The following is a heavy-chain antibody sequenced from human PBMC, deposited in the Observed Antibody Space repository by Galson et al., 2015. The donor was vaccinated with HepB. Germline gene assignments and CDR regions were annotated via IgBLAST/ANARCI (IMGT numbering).Heavy chain of an antibody. D-gene: IGHD4-17*01. CDR2: IYPADSDT. Sequence: QSGAEVKKPGESLKMSCKGSGYRFSSYWIGWMRQMPGKGLEWMGIIYPADSDTRYSPSFRGQVTISADKSISTAYLQWTSLKASDTAIYFCARSRVPDSGDYPDAFDIWGQGTMVTVSS. CDR3: ARSRVPDSGDYPDAFDI. CDR1: GYRFSSYW. V-gene: IGHV5-51*01. J-gene: IGHJ3*02.